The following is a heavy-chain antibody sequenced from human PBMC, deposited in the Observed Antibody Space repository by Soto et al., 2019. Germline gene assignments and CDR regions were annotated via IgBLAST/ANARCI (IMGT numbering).Heavy chain of an antibody. Sequence: GGSPRLSCAASGFTFSSYAMSWVRQAPGKGLEWVSAISGSGGSTYYADSVKGRFTISRDNSKNTLYLQMNSLRAEDTAVYYCAKVGVVVTVNPYYFDYWGQGTLVTVSS. CDR2: ISGSGGST. CDR1: GFTFSSYA. J-gene: IGHJ4*02. CDR3: AKVGVVVTVNPYYFDY. V-gene: IGHV3-23*01. D-gene: IGHD2-21*02.